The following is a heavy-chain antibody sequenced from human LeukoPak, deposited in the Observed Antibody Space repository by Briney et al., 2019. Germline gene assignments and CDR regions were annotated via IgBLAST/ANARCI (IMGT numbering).Heavy chain of an antibody. CDR3: AKDGGYDVVDY. CDR2: IPYDGSNK. J-gene: IGHJ4*02. D-gene: IGHD6-19*01. V-gene: IGHV3-30*18. Sequence: PGGSLRLSCAASGFTFSSYGMHWVRQAAGKGLEWVAVIPYDGSNKYYADSVKGRFTISRDNYKNTLYLQMNSLRAEDTAVYYRAKDGGYDVVDYWGQGTLVTVSS. CDR1: GFTFSSYG.